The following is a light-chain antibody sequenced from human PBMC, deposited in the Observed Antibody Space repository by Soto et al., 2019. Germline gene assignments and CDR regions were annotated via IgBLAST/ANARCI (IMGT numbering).Light chain of an antibody. Sequence: QSVLTQPPSVSGAPGQRVTLSCTGSSSNIGAGYDVHWYQQLPGTAPKLLIPGNNNRPSGVPDRFSGSKSGTSASLAITGLQAEDEADYYCQSYDISLSEVVFGGGTKLTVL. J-gene: IGLJ2*01. CDR1: SSNIGAGYD. CDR2: GNN. CDR3: QSYDISLSEVV. V-gene: IGLV1-40*01.